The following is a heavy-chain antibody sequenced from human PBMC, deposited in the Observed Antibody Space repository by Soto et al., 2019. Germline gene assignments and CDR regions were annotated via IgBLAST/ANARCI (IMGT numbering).Heavy chain of an antibody. CDR3: ARLGLDGDYCDYPPFDY. CDR2: IIPIFGTA. V-gene: IGHV1-69*01. J-gene: IGHJ4*02. D-gene: IGHD4-17*01. CDR1: GGTFSSYA. Sequence: QVQLVQSGAEVKKPGSSVKVSCKASGGTFSSYAISWVRQAPGQGLEWMGGIIPIFGTANYAQKFQGRVTITEDESTSTAYMELSSQRSEDTAVYYCARLGLDGDYCDYPPFDYWGQGTLVTVSS.